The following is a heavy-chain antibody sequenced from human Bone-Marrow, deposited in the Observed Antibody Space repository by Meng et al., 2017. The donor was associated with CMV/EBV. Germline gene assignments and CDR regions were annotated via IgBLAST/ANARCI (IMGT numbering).Heavy chain of an antibody. CDR2: ISAPKGNT. Sequence: ASVKVSCKASGYPFRSSGISWVRQAPGQGLEWMGWISAPKGNTDYAQKFQDRVTLTIDTSTGAAFMELRGLKSDDTAVYYCARDSGTSFRNMYDALDVWGQGAMVTVSS. D-gene: IGHD1-26*01. CDR1: GYPFRSSG. V-gene: IGHV1-18*04. J-gene: IGHJ3*01. CDR3: ARDSGTSFRNMYDALDV.